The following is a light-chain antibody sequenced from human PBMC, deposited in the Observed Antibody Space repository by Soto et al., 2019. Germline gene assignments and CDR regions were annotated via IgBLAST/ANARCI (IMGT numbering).Light chain of an antibody. CDR1: QSVSSSY. CDR2: GAS. CDR3: QQYGSSSPIT. Sequence: EIVLTQSPGTLSLSPGERATLSCRASQSVSSSYLAWYQQKPGQAPRLLIYGASSRATDIPDRFSGSGSGTHFTLTISRLEPEDFAVYYCQQYGSSSPITFGQGTRLEIK. V-gene: IGKV3-20*01. J-gene: IGKJ5*01.